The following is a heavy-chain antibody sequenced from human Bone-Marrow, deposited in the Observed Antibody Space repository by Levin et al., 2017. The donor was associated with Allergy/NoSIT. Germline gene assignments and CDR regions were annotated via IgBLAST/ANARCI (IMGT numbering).Heavy chain of an antibody. D-gene: IGHD5-18*01. CDR2: ISYDGSNK. V-gene: IGHV3-30-3*01. J-gene: IGHJ4*02. Sequence: GESLKISCAASGFTFTNYAMHWVRQAPGKGLQWVAVISYDGSNKYYADSVKGRFTISRDNSKNTLFLQMNSLRAEDTALYFCARVFTAMVAFDYWGQGTLVTVSS. CDR3: ARVFTAMVAFDY. CDR1: GFTFTNYA.